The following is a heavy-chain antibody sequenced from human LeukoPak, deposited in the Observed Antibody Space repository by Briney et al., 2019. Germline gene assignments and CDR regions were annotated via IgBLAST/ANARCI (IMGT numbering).Heavy chain of an antibody. V-gene: IGHV4-39*01. CDR3: ARHANTRGYNH. CDR1: GGSISSSSYY. J-gene: IGHJ5*02. D-gene: IGHD5-18*01. CDR2: IYYSGTT. Sequence: PSETLSLTCTVSGGSISSSSYYWGWIRQPPGKGPEWIGSIYYSGTTFYNPSLKSRVTISVDTSKNQFSLKLSSVTAADTAVFYCARHANTRGYNHWGLGTLVTVSS.